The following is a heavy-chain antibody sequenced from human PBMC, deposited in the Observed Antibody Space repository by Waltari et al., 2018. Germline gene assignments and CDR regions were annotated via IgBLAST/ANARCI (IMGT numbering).Heavy chain of an antibody. CDR2: IYYSGRT. CDR3: ASYLLRYFDWSRFYFDY. J-gene: IGHJ4*02. Sequence: QLQLQESGPGLVKPSETLSLTCTVSGGSISSSSYSWGWIRQPPGKGLEWIGSIYYSGRTYDNPSLKSRVTISVDTSKNQFSLKLSSVTAADTAVYYCASYLLRYFDWSRFYFDYWGQGTLVTVSS. V-gene: IGHV4-39*01. CDR1: GGSISSSSYS. D-gene: IGHD3-9*01.